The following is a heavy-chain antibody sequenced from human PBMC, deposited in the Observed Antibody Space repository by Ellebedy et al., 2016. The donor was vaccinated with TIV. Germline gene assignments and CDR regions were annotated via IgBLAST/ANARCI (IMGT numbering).Heavy chain of an antibody. Sequence: GESLKISCAASGFTFSRYAMSWVRQAPGKGLEWVSGIIGSGGGISYADSVKGRFTISRDNSKSMVHLEMNSLRPEDTAVYYCAKERTSGDGYWVFDQWGQGTLVTVSS. J-gene: IGHJ4*02. CDR1: GFTFSRYA. CDR3: AKERTSGDGYWVFDQ. CDR2: IIGSGGGI. V-gene: IGHV3-23*01. D-gene: IGHD5-18*01.